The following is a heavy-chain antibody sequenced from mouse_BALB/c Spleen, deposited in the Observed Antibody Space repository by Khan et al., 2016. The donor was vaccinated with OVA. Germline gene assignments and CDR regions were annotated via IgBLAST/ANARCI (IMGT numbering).Heavy chain of an antibody. CDR2: IFPGDGST. V-gene: IGHV1-85*01. Sequence: QVQLQQSGAELVKPGTSVKLSCKASGYTFTSYDINWVRQRPEQGLDWIGWIFPGDGSTKYNEKFKGKATLTTDKSSSTAYMQLSRLTSEDSAVYFCARGGYGGFAYGGQGTLVTVSA. D-gene: IGHD2-14*01. CDR1: GYTFTSYD. J-gene: IGHJ3*01. CDR3: ARGGYGGFAY.